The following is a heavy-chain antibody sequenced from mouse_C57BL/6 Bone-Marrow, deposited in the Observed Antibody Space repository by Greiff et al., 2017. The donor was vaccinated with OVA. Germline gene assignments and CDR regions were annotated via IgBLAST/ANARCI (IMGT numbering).Heavy chain of an antibody. Sequence: EVKLQESGPGLVKPSQSLSLTCSVTGYSITSGYYWNWIRQFPGNKLEWMGYISYDGSNNYNPSLKNRISITRDTSKNQFFLKLNSVTTEDTATYYCARGGYDAVAYWGQGTLVTVSA. CDR3: ARGGYDAVAY. D-gene: IGHD2-2*01. CDR2: ISYDGSN. J-gene: IGHJ3*01. V-gene: IGHV3-6*01. CDR1: GYSITSGYY.